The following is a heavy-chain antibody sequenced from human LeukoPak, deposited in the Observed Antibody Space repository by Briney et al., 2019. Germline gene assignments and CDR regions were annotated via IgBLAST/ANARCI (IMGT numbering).Heavy chain of an antibody. J-gene: IGHJ4*02. CDR1: GGSFSGYC. CDR3: AREVGYCSGGSCYSYFDH. D-gene: IGHD2-15*01. Sequence: SETLSLTCAVYGGSFSGYCWSWIRQPPGKGLEWIGGINHSGSTNYNPSLKSRVTISVDTSKNQFSLKLSSVTAADTAVYYCAREVGYCSGGSCYSYFDHWGQGTLVTVSS. CDR2: INHSGST. V-gene: IGHV4-34*01.